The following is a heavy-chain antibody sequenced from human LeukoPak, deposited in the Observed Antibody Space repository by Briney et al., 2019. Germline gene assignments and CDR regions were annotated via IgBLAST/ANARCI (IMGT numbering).Heavy chain of an antibody. CDR3: AREPVLAGDYYYYGMDV. CDR1: GYTFTGYY. V-gene: IGHV1-2*02. CDR2: INPNSGGT. D-gene: IGHD1-14*01. J-gene: IGHJ6*02. Sequence: ASVKVSCKASGYTFTGYYMHWVRQAPGQGLEWMGWINPNSGGTNYAQKFQGRVTMTRDTSIGTAYMELSRLRSDDTAVYYCAREPVLAGDYYYYGMDVWGQGTTVTVSS.